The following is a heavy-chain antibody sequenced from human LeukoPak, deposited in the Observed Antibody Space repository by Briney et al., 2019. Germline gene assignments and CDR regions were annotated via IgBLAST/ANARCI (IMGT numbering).Heavy chain of an antibody. CDR2: IYHSGST. CDR1: GGSISSSNW. V-gene: IGHV4-4*02. Sequence: SETLSLTCAVSGGSISSSNWWSWVRQPPGKGLEWIGEIYHSGSTNYNPSLKSRVTISVDTSKNQFSLKLSSVTAADTALYYCARQQSGSGYGDSFDIWGQGTMVTVSS. J-gene: IGHJ3*02. CDR3: ARQQSGSGYGDSFDI. D-gene: IGHD5-12*01.